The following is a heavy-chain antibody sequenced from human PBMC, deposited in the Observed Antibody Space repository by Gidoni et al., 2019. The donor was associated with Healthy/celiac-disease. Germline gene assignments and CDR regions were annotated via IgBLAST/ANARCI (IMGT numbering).Heavy chain of an antibody. J-gene: IGHJ5*02. D-gene: IGHD6-13*01. CDR2: IRGSGGST. Sequence: EVQLLESGGGLVQPGGSLRLSCAASGFTFSSYAMSWVRQAPVKGLEWVSAIRGSGGSTYYADSVKGRFTISRDNSKNTLYLQMNSLRAEDTAVYYCAKEGAAGGWFDPWGQGTLVTVSS. CDR1: GFTFSSYA. CDR3: AKEGAAGGWFDP. V-gene: IGHV3-23*01.